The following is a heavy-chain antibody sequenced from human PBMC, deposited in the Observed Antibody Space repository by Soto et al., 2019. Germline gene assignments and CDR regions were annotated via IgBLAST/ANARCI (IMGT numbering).Heavy chain of an antibody. CDR2: ISAYNGNT. V-gene: IGHV1-18*01. J-gene: IGHJ4*02. Sequence: ASVTVSCKASGYTFTSYGSSWVRQAPGQGLEWMGWISAYNGNTNYAQKLQGRVTMTTDTSTSTAYMELRSLRSDDTAVYYCARLDTYDFWSGVDYWGQGTLVTVSS. CDR1: GYTFTSYG. D-gene: IGHD3-3*01. CDR3: ARLDTYDFWSGVDY.